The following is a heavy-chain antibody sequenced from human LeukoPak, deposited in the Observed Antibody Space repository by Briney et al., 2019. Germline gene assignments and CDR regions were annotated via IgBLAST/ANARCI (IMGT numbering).Heavy chain of an antibody. CDR1: GYTLTELS. CDR2: FDPEDGET. D-gene: IGHD2-15*01. CDR3: ATTPRYCSGGSCYYFDY. V-gene: IGHV1-24*01. Sequence: ASVKVSCKVSGYTLTELSMHWARQAPGKGLEWMGGFDPEDGETIYAQKFQGRVTMTEDTSTDTAYMELSSLRSEDTAVYYCATTPRYCSGGSCYYFDYWGQGTLVTVSS. J-gene: IGHJ4*02.